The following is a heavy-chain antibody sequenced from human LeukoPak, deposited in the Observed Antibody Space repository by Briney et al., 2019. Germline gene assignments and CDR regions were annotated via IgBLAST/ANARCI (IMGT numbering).Heavy chain of an antibody. D-gene: IGHD1-26*01. V-gene: IGHV3-7*01. CDR3: AREGGSKGAFDI. J-gene: IGHJ3*02. CDR1: GFTFDDYG. Sequence: GGSLRLSCAASGFTFDDYGMSWVRQAPGKGLEWVANIKQDGSVRYYVDSVQGRFTISRDNAKNSLSLQMNSLRAEDTAVYYCAREGGSKGAFDIWGQGTMLTVSS. CDR2: IKQDGSVR.